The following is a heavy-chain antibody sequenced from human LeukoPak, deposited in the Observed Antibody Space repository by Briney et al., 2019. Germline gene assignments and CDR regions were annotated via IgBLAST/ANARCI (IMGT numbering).Heavy chain of an antibody. V-gene: IGHV3-74*01. Sequence: GGSLRLSCVASGFTFSSYWMHWVRQDPRKGLVWISRINGDGRNINYADSVWGRFTISRDNAKNTLYLQMNTLRVEDTAVYYCTRDLMDYDVSTGLHHYYMDVWGQGTTVTVSS. CDR3: TRDLMDYDVSTGLHHYYMDV. D-gene: IGHD3-9*01. CDR1: GFTFSSYW. CDR2: INGDGRNI. J-gene: IGHJ6*02.